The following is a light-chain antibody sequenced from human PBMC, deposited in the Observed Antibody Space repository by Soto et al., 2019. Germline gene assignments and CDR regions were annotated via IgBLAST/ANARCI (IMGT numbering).Light chain of an antibody. Sequence: QSVLTQPPSASGTPGQRVTISCSGITSNFGSNSVHWYRQLPGTAPTLLIYTNNQRPSGVPDRISGSRSGPSAFLAISGLQSEDEGDYYCASWDDSLSGGVFGGGTQLTVL. V-gene: IGLV1-44*01. CDR2: TNN. CDR3: ASWDDSLSGGV. CDR1: TSNFGSNS. J-gene: IGLJ3*02.